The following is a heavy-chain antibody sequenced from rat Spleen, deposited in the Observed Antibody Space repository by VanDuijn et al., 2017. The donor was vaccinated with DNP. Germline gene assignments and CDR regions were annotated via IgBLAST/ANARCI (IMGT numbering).Heavy chain of an antibody. CDR1: GFTFSNYD. V-gene: IGHV5-7*01. CDR3: ARQGGPGYNFDY. Sequence: EVQLVESGGGLVQPGRSLKLSCAISGFTFSNYDMAWVRQAPKKGLEWVATISFDGSATYYRDTVKGRFTISRDNAKSILYLQRDSLRSEDTATYYCARQGGPGYNFDYWGQGVMVTVSS. CDR2: ISFDGSAT. J-gene: IGHJ2*01. D-gene: IGHD1-4*01.